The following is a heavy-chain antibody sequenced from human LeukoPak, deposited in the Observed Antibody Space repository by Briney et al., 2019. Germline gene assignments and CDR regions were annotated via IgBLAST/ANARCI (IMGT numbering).Heavy chain of an antibody. CDR3: AKGHSYGILTGYHPLDY. V-gene: IGHV3-30*18. CDR2: ISYDGSNK. J-gene: IGHJ4*02. CDR1: GFTFSGYE. Sequence: GGSLRLSCVVSGFTFSGYEMNWVRQAPGKGLEWVAVISYDGSNKYYADSVKGRFTISRDNSKNTLYLQMNSLRAEDTAVYYCAKGHSYGILTGYHPLDYWGQGTLVTVSS. D-gene: IGHD3-9*01.